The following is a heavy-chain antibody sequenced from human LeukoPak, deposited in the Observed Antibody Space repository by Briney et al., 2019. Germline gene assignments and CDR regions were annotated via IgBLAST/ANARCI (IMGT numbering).Heavy chain of an antibody. CDR1: GYTFTGYY. D-gene: IGHD6-6*01. CDR2: INRSGGST. Sequence: GASVKVSCKASGYTFTGYYIHWVRQAPGQGLEWMGIINRSGGSTSYAQKFQGRVTMTRDMSTSTVYMELSSLRSEDTAVYYCARDLYRSSSSGWKTQKFDYWGQGTLVTVSS. J-gene: IGHJ4*02. V-gene: IGHV1-46*01. CDR3: ARDLYRSSSSGWKTQKFDY.